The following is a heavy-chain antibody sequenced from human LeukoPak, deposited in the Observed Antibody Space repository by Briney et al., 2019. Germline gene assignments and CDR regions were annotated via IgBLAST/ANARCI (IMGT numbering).Heavy chain of an antibody. D-gene: IGHD3-22*01. J-gene: IGHJ6*02. Sequence: GGSLRLSCAASGFTFSSYAMSWVRQAPGKGLEWVSAISGIGGSTYYADSVKGRFTISRDNSKNTLYLQMNSLRAEDTAVYYCAKDYYDSSGYYFYYYYGMDVWGQGTTVTVSS. CDR2: ISGIGGST. V-gene: IGHV3-23*01. CDR1: GFTFSSYA. CDR3: AKDYYDSSGYYFYYYYGMDV.